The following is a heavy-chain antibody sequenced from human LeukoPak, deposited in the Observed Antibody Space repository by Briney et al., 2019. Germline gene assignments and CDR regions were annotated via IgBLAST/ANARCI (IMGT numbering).Heavy chain of an antibody. Sequence: SETLSLTCAVYGGSFSGYYWSWIRQPPGKGLEWIGEINHSGSTNYNPSLKSRVTISVDTSKNQFSLKLSSVTVADTAVYYCARPSVARKGYYYYMDVWGKGTTVTISS. V-gene: IGHV4-34*01. J-gene: IGHJ6*03. CDR1: GGSFSGYY. CDR2: INHSGST. D-gene: IGHD2-15*01. CDR3: ARPSVARKGYYYYMDV.